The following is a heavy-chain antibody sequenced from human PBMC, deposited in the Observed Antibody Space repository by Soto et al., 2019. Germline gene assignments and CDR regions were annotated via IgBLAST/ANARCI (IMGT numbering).Heavy chain of an antibody. V-gene: IGHV1-69*13. CDR1: GGTFSSYA. CDR2: IIPIFGTA. CDR3: ARDQTAIVGATGRVYGMDV. J-gene: IGHJ6*02. Sequence: GASVKVSCKASGGTFSSYAISWVRQAPGQGLEWMGGIIPIFGTANYAQKFQGRVTITADESTSTAYMELSSLRSEDTAVYYCARDQTAIVGATGRVYGMDVWGQGTTVTVSS. D-gene: IGHD1-26*01.